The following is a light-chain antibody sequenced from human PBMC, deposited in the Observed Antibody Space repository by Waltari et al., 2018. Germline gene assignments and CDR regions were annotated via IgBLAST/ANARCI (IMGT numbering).Light chain of an antibody. V-gene: IGLV2-14*03. CDR1: SSDVGGYDY. CDR2: DVS. Sequence: QSALTQPASVSGSPGQSITISCTGTSSDVGGYDYVYWYQQHPGKAPKLMLYDVSNRPLEVSHRFSGSKSGNTASLTISGLQADDEAEYYCGSYTSSTTLAFGTGTKVTVL. CDR3: GSYTSSTTLA. J-gene: IGLJ1*01.